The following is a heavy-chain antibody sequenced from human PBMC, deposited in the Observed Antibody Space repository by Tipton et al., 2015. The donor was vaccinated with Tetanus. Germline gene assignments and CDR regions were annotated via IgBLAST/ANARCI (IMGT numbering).Heavy chain of an antibody. Sequence: QSGAEVKKPGSSVKVSCKASGGTFSSYAISWVRQAPGQGLEWMGGIIPIFGTANYAQKFQGRVTITADESTSTAYMELNSLRAEDTAVYYCAKDPAIPTGTTPDWDFQHWGQGTLVTVSS. CDR3: AKDPAIPTGTTPDWDFQH. CDR2: IIPIFGTA. J-gene: IGHJ1*01. V-gene: IGHV1-69*01. D-gene: IGHD1-7*01. CDR1: GGTFSSYA.